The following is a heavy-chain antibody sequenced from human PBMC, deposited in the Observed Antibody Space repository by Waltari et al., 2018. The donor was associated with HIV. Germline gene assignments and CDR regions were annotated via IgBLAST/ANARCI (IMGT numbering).Heavy chain of an antibody. CDR1: GGSISSGRYY. D-gene: IGHD6-25*01. Sequence: QVQLQESGTGILKPSETLSLTCNVSGGSISSGRYYWSWIRQAPGKGLEWVGYVHYSGATSYNPSLRSRVTISLDMSKTRFSLRLTSVTAADTALYFCARDRGASDIWGQGIMVTVSS. CDR3: ARDRGASDI. J-gene: IGHJ3*02. V-gene: IGHV4-61*01. CDR2: VHYSGAT.